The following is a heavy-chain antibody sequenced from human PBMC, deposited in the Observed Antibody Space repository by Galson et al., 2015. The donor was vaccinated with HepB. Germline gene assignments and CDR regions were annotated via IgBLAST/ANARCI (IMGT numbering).Heavy chain of an antibody. J-gene: IGHJ4*02. CDR2: IYPGDSDT. CDR3: ARLLHYGEMATTFDY. Sequence: QSGAEVKKPGESLKISCKGSGYSFTSYWIGWVRQMPGKGLEWMGNIYPGDSDTRYSPSFQGQVTIPADKSISTAYLQWSSLKGSDTAMYYCARLLHYGEMATTFDYWGQGTLVTVSS. CDR1: GYSFTSYW. V-gene: IGHV5-51*01. D-gene: IGHD5-24*01.